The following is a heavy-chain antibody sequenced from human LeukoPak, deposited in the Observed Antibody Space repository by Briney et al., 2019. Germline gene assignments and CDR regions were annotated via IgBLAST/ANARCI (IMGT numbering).Heavy chain of an antibody. D-gene: IGHD1-26*01. V-gene: IGHV3-30*02. CDR3: AKDSWEVGATSEIDY. Sequence: GGSLRLSCAASGFPFSSYGMHWVRQAPGKGLEWVAFIRYDGSNKYYADSVKGRFTISRDNSKNTLYLQMNSLRAEDTAVYYCAKDSWEVGATSEIDYWGQGTLVTVSS. CDR2: IRYDGSNK. J-gene: IGHJ4*02. CDR1: GFPFSSYG.